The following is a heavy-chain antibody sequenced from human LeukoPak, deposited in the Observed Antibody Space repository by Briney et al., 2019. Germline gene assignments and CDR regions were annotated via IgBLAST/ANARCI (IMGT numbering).Heavy chain of an antibody. CDR1: GGSFSGYY. V-gene: IGHV4-34*01. J-gene: IGHJ4*02. CDR2: INHSGST. Sequence: SETLSLTCAVYGGSFSGYYWSWIRQPPGKGLEWIGEINHSGSTNYNPSLKSRVTISVDTSKNQFSLKLSSVTAADTAVYYCALIVGATLVDYWGQGTLVTVSS. CDR3: ALIVGATLVDY. D-gene: IGHD1-26*01.